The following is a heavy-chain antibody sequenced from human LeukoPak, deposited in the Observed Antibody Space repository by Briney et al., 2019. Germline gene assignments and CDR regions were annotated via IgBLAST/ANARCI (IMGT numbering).Heavy chain of an antibody. Sequence: GGSLRLSCAASGFTFSSYSMNWVRQAPGKGLEWVSYISSSSSYIYYADSVKGRFTISRDNAKNSLYLQMNSLRAEDTAVYYCARDRGYCSSTSCYEVAFDYWGQGTLVTVSS. CDR1: GFTFSSYS. CDR3: ARDRGYCSSTSCYEVAFDY. J-gene: IGHJ4*02. CDR2: ISSSSSYI. D-gene: IGHD2-2*01. V-gene: IGHV3-21*01.